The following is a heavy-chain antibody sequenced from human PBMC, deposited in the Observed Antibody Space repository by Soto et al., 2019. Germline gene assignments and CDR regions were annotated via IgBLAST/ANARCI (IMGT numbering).Heavy chain of an antibody. Sequence: ESGGGLVKPGGSLRLSCAASGFTFSNAWMSWVRQAPGKGLEWVGRIKSKTDGGTTDYAAPVKGRFTISRDDSKNTLYLQMNSLKTEDTAVYYCTTDHAAVGTIDYWGQGTLVTVSS. J-gene: IGHJ4*02. CDR1: GFTFSNAW. CDR3: TTDHAAVGTIDY. D-gene: IGHD6-13*01. CDR2: IKSKTDGGTT. V-gene: IGHV3-15*01.